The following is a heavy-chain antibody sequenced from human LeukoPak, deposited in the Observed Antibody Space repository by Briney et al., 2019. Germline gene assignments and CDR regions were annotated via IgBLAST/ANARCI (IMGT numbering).Heavy chain of an antibody. V-gene: IGHV3-21*01. J-gene: IGHJ4*02. CDR2: ISSSSSYI. CDR1: GFTFSSYS. Sequence: PGGSLRLSCAASGFTFSSYSMSWVRQAPGKGLEWVSSISSSSSYIYYADSVKGRFTISRDNAKNSLYLQMNSLRAEDTAVYYCARGQLLWFGSDYWGQGTLVTVSS. CDR3: ARGQLLWFGSDY. D-gene: IGHD3-10*01.